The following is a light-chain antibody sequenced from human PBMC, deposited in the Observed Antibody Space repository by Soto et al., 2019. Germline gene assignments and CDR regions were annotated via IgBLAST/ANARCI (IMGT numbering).Light chain of an antibody. Sequence: ENVLTQSPGTLSLSPGERATLSCRASQSVGSAWLAWYQQKPGQAPRLLLYSTSTRATGIPGRFSGSRSGTDFTPTISRLLPEDFAVYYCQQYGSPLWTFGQGTKVEVK. CDR3: QQYGSPLWT. CDR1: QSVGSAW. V-gene: IGKV3-20*01. CDR2: STS. J-gene: IGKJ1*01.